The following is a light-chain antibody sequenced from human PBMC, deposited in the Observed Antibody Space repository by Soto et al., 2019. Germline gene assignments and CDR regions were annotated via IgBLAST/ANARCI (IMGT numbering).Light chain of an antibody. Sequence: EIVLTQSPATLSLSPGERATLSCRASQTFSSHLAWYQQKPGQAPRLLIYDASKRATGIPARFSGRGSGPDFTLTISSLEPEDFAVYYCQQRSNWPPVITFGQGTRLEIK. V-gene: IGKV3-11*01. CDR1: QTFSSH. CDR3: QQRSNWPPVIT. CDR2: DAS. J-gene: IGKJ5*01.